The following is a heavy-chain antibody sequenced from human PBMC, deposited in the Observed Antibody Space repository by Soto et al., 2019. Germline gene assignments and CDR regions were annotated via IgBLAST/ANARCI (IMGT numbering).Heavy chain of an antibody. Sequence: GGSLRLSCAASGFTFSSYAMSWVRQAPGKGLEWVSAISGSGGSTYYADSVKGRFTISRDNSKNTLYLQMNSLRAEDTAVYYCAKDRSAAYSSSWTDYWGQGTLVTVSS. CDR2: ISGSGGST. V-gene: IGHV3-23*01. D-gene: IGHD6-13*01. J-gene: IGHJ4*02. CDR3: AKDRSAAYSSSWTDY. CDR1: GFTFSSYA.